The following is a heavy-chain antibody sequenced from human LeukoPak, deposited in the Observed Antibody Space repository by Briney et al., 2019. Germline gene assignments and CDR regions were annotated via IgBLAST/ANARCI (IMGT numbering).Heavy chain of an antibody. CDR1: GFTFSSYS. CDR2: ISSSSSYI. CDR3: ARDRATVAKGQYYYYYMDV. V-gene: IGHV3-21*01. D-gene: IGHD4-23*01. J-gene: IGHJ6*03. Sequence: GGFLRLSCAASGFTFSSYSMNWVRQAPGKGLEWVSSISSSSSYIYYADSVKGRFTISRDNAKNSLYLQMNSLRAEDTAVYYCARDRATVAKGQYYYYYMDVWGKGTTVTVSS.